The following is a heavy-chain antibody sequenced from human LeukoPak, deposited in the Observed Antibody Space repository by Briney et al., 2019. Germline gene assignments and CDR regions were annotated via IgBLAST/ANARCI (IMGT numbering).Heavy chain of an antibody. CDR1: GFSFDDYA. CDR3: ARKPITGSHSGAFDI. V-gene: IGHV3-9*01. CDR2: ISWNSNSI. Sequence: PGGSLRLSCAASGFSFDDYAMHWVRQAPGKGLEWVSGISWNSNSIGYADSVKGRFTISRDNAKNSLYLQMNGLRAEDTAVFYCARKPITGSHSGAFDIWGQGTMVTVAS. D-gene: IGHD1-26*01. J-gene: IGHJ3*02.